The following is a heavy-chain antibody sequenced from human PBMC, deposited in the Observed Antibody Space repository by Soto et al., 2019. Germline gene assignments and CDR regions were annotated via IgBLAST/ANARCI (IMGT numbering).Heavy chain of an antibody. Sequence: SETLSLTCTVSGGSISSGGYYWSWIRQHPGKGLEWIGYIYYSGSTYYNTSLKSRVTISVDTSKNQISLKLSSVTAADTAVYYCARSIVVVTALDYWGQGTLVTVSS. D-gene: IGHD2-21*02. CDR1: GGSISSGGYY. J-gene: IGHJ4*02. CDR2: IYYSGST. CDR3: ARSIVVVTALDY. V-gene: IGHV4-31*03.